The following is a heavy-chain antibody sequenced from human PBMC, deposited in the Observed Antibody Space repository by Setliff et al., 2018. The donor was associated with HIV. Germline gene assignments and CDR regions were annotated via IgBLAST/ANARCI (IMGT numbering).Heavy chain of an antibody. V-gene: IGHV3-74*01. CDR2: INNDGSST. J-gene: IGHJ4*02. D-gene: IGHD2-21*01. CDR3: GGASVSY. Sequence: QPGGSLRLSCAASGFTFSNYWMHWVRQVPGKGLVWVSRINNDGSSTSYADSVKGRFTISRDNAKNTLYLQMDSLTAEDTAVYHCGGASVSYWGQGTLVTVSS. CDR1: GFTFSNYW.